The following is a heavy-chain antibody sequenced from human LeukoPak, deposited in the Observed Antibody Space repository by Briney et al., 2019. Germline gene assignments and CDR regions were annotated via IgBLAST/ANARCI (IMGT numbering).Heavy chain of an antibody. D-gene: IGHD6-25*01. J-gene: IGHJ4*02. CDR3: ARETAHYDY. Sequence: ASVTVSFKASGYTFTSYYMHWVRHAPGQGLEWMGIINPSGGSTSYAQNFQGRVTMIRDTSTSTVYMELSSLRSEDTAVYYCARETAHYDYWGQGTLVTVSS. V-gene: IGHV1-46*01. CDR2: INPSGGST. CDR1: GYTFTSYY.